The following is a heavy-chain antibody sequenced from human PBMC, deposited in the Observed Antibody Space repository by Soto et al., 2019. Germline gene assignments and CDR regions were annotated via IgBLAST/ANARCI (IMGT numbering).Heavy chain of an antibody. CDR3: AGDSTDGDFVDGFDV. CDR2: IYSGGTT. J-gene: IGHJ3*01. Sequence: ELQLVESGGGLVQPGGSLRLSCAASGFSVSINYVNWVRQAPGKGLEWVSVIYSGGTTHYADSVKGRFTISRDTSKNTLYRQMNSLRVEDTAVYYCAGDSTDGDFVDGFDVWGQGTMVTVSS. CDR1: GFSVSINY. V-gene: IGHV3-66*01. D-gene: IGHD4-17*01.